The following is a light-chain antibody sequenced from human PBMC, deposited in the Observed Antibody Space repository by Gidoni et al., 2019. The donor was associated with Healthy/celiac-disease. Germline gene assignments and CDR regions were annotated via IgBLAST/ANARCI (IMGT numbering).Light chain of an antibody. J-gene: IGKJ1*01. V-gene: IGKV1-5*03. CDR3: QQYNSYPWT. Sequence: DIQMTQSPSTLSASVGDRVTITCRASQSISSWLAWYQQKPGKAPKLLIYKASSFESGVPSRFSGRGSGTEFTLTISSLQPDDFATYYCQQYNSYPWTFGQGTKVEIK. CDR2: KAS. CDR1: QSISSW.